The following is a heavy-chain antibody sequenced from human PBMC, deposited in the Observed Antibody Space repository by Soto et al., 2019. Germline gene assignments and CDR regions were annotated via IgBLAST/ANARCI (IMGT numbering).Heavy chain of an antibody. Sequence: SSETLSLTCTVSGGSISSGGYYWSWIRQHPGKGLEWIGYIYYSGSTYYNPSLKSRVTISVDTSKNQFSLKLSSVTAADTAVYYCARSPPPFTIFGVVVPYYFDYWGQGTLVTVSS. V-gene: IGHV4-31*03. CDR2: IYYSGST. D-gene: IGHD3-3*01. CDR3: ARSPPPFTIFGVVVPYYFDY. CDR1: GGSISSGGYY. J-gene: IGHJ4*02.